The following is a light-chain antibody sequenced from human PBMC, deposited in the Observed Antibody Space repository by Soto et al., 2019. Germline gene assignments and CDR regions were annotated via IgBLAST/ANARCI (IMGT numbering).Light chain of an antibody. Sequence: QSVLTQPPSVSGAPGQRVTISCTGSSSNIGAGYDLHWYQQLPGKVPKLLIYGNSNRPSGVPDRFSGSKSGTSASLAITGLQAEDEADYYCQSYDSSLSAYVFGTGTKVTVL. V-gene: IGLV1-40*01. J-gene: IGLJ1*01. CDR1: SSNIGAGYD. CDR2: GNS. CDR3: QSYDSSLSAYV.